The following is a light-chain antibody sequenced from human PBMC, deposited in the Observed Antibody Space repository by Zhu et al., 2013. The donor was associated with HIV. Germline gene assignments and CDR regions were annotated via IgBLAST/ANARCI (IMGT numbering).Light chain of an antibody. CDR1: SNDIGAYNY. Sequence: QSALTQPASVSGSPGQSITISCTGTSNDIGAYNYVSWYQQHPGRAPKLLIYDVTKRPSGVSDRFSGSKSGNTASLTISGLRAEDESDYYCCSYAGSATYVFGTGTKVTV. J-gene: IGLJ1*01. CDR3: CSYAGSATYV. CDR2: DVT. V-gene: IGLV2-23*02.